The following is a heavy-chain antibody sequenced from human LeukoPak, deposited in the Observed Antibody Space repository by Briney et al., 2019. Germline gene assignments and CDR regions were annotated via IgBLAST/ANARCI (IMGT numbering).Heavy chain of an antibody. CDR3: ARGAYCSSTCCGYYYYYYGMDV. Sequence: ASVKVSCKASGYTFTSYDINWVRQATGQGLEWMGWMNPNGGNTGYAQKFQGRVTMTRNTSISTAYMELSSLRSEDTAVYYCARGAYCSSTCCGYYYYYYGMDVWGQGTTVTVSS. J-gene: IGHJ6*02. CDR1: GYTFTSYD. V-gene: IGHV1-8*01. CDR2: MNPNGGNT. D-gene: IGHD2-2*01.